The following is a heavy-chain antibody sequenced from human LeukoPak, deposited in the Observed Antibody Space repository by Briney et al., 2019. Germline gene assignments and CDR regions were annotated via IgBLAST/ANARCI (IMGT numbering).Heavy chain of an antibody. Sequence: GASVKVSCKASGYTFTGYYMHWVRQAPGQGLEWMGWINPNSGGTNYAQKFQGRVTMTRDTSISTAYMELSSLRSEDTAVYYCAGGHDYGDYGRFDYWGQGTLVTVSS. J-gene: IGHJ4*02. CDR1: GYTFTGYY. V-gene: IGHV1-2*02. CDR2: INPNSGGT. D-gene: IGHD4-17*01. CDR3: AGGHDYGDYGRFDY.